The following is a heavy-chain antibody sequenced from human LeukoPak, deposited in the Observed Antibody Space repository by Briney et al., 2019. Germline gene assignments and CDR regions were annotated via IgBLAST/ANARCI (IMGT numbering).Heavy chain of an antibody. V-gene: IGHV4-38-2*02. Sequence: SETLSLTCTVSDFSTSSLFWGWIRQSPEKGLEWIGSINHSGTTYYNPSLKGRVTISVDTSKNQFSLKLTSVTAADTAGYYCARNTGSHWPPDAFDIWGQGTLVTVSS. CDR1: DFSTSSLF. CDR2: INHSGTT. J-gene: IGHJ3*02. CDR3: ARNTGSHWPPDAFDI. D-gene: IGHD1-26*01.